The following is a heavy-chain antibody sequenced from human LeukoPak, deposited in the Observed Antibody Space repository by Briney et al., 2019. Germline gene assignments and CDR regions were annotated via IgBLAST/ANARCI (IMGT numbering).Heavy chain of an antibody. Sequence: ASVKVSCKASGYTFTSYYMHWVRQAPGQGLEWMGGIIPIFGTANYAQKFQGRVTITADESTSTAYMELSSLRSEDTAVYYCARGASGEFDYWGQGTLVTVSS. CDR1: GYTFTSYY. CDR3: ARGASGEFDY. J-gene: IGHJ4*02. CDR2: IIPIFGTA. D-gene: IGHD3-10*01. V-gene: IGHV1-69*13.